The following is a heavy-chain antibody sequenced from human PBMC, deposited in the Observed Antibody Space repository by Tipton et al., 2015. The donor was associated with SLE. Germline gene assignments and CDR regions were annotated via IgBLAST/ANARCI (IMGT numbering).Heavy chain of an antibody. J-gene: IGHJ4*02. CDR2: ITNNGNT. V-gene: IGHV4-39*01. D-gene: IGHD3-10*01. CDR3: AGTPWLVRFEY. Sequence: TLSLTCTVSGGSISGSNYYWDWIRQPPGKGPEWIGRITNNGNTYYIPSLQSRVTLSVDTSKNQISLKLRSVTAADTAVYYCAGTPWLVRFEYWGQGTLVNVSP. CDR1: GGSISGSNYY.